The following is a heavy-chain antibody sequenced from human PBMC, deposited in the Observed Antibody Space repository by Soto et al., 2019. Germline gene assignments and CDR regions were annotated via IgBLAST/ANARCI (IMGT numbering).Heavy chain of an antibody. CDR1: EFTFSDHY. Sequence: QVHLVESGGGLVKPGGSLRLSCVASEFTFSDHYMSWIRQAPGRGLEWLSYISGRGTTILYADSVKGRFTISRDNAKNLMFSEMNSLRAEDTAVYYCARGVPADSWGQGTLVIVS. CDR3: ARGVPADS. CDR2: ISGRGTTI. V-gene: IGHV3-11*01. J-gene: IGHJ4*02. D-gene: IGHD6-6*01.